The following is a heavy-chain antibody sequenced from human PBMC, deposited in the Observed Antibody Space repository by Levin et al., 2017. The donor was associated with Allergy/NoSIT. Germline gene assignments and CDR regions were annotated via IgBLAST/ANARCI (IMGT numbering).Heavy chain of an antibody. CDR3: ARGGEDIVVVVAAIDY. J-gene: IGHJ4*02. CDR2: ISSSSSYI. Sequence: PGGSLRLSCAASGFTFSSYSMNWVRQAPGKGLEWVSSISSSSSYIYYADSVKGRFTISRDNAKNSLYLQMNSLRAEDTAVYYCARGGEDIVVVVAAIDYWGQGTLVTVSS. D-gene: IGHD2-15*01. CDR1: GFTFSSYS. V-gene: IGHV3-21*01.